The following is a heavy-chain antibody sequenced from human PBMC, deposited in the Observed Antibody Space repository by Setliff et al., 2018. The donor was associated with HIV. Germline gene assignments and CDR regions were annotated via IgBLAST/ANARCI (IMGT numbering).Heavy chain of an antibody. CDR2: IYPDDSDT. Sequence: GESLKISCKGSGYSFPNYWIGWVRQMPGKGLEWMGIIYPDDSDTRYSPSFQGQITISADKSISTAYLQWSSLKASDTAMYYCARIWFGAQDAFDIWGQGTMVTVSS. V-gene: IGHV5-51*01. CDR3: ARIWFGAQDAFDI. CDR1: GYSFPNYW. J-gene: IGHJ3*02. D-gene: IGHD3-10*01.